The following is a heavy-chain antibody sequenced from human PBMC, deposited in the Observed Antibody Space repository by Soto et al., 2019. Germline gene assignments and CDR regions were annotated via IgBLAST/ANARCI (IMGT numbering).Heavy chain of an antibody. CDR2: ISSSSSTI. CDR1: GFTFSSYS. V-gene: IGHV3-48*02. D-gene: IGHD2-15*01. CDR3: ATERQPFYIYCSGGSCYLEI. J-gene: IGHJ3*02. Sequence: PGGSLRLSCAASGFTFSSYSMNWVRQAPGKGLEWVSYISSSSSTIYYADSVKGRFTISRDNAKNSLYLQMNSLRDEDTAVYYCATERQPFYIYCSGGSCYLEIWGQGTMVTVSS.